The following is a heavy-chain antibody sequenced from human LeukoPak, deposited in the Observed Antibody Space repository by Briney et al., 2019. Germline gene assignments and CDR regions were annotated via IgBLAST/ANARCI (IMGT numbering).Heavy chain of an antibody. CDR3: ARDLRGGLD. Sequence: ASVKVSCKASGGTFSSYAISWARQAPGQGLEWMGWISAYNGNTNYAQKLQGRVTMTTDTSTGTAYMELKSLRSDDTAVYYCARDLRGGLDWGQGTLVTVSS. J-gene: IGHJ4*02. CDR2: ISAYNGNT. D-gene: IGHD3-10*01. CDR1: GGTFSSYA. V-gene: IGHV1-18*01.